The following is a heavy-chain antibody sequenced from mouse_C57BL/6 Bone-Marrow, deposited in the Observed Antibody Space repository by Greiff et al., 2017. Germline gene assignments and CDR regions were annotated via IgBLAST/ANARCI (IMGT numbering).Heavy chain of an antibody. CDR3: TRSLLAWFAY. CDR1: GFTFSSYA. Sequence: EVKVEESGEGLVKPGGSLKLSCAASGFTFSSYAMSWVRQTPEKRLEWVAYISSGGDYIYYADTVKGRFTISRDNARNTLYLQMSSLKSEDTAMYYCTRSLLAWFAYWGQGTLVTVSA. D-gene: IGHD1-1*01. CDR2: ISSGGDYI. V-gene: IGHV5-9-1*02. J-gene: IGHJ3*01.